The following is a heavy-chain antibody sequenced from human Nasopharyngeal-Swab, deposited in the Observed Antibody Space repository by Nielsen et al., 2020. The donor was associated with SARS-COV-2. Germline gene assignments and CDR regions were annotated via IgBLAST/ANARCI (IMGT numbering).Heavy chain of an antibody. CDR3: ARVRVGTTNFDY. CDR1: GFTFSSYA. CDR2: ISGSGGSK. Sequence: GGSLRLSCAASGFTFSSYAMSWVRQAPGKGLEWVSAISGSGGSKYYADSVKGRFTISRDNSKNTLYLQMNSLRAEDTAVYYCARVRVGTTNFDYWGQGTLVTVSS. V-gene: IGHV3-23*01. D-gene: IGHD1-26*01. J-gene: IGHJ4*02.